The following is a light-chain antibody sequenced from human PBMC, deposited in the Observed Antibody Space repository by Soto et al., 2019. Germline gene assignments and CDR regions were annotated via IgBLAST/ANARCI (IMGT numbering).Light chain of an antibody. CDR1: QSIGLA. CDR2: DAS. V-gene: IGKV3-11*01. CDR3: QQRTDRPPWT. J-gene: IGKJ1*01. Sequence: EVVLTQSPATLSLYPGERATLSCRASQSIGLAIAWYQHKPGQAPRLLIFDASQRATGIPARFRGSGSGTDFTLSISSLEPEDFAVYYCQQRTDRPPWTFGQGTKVDSK.